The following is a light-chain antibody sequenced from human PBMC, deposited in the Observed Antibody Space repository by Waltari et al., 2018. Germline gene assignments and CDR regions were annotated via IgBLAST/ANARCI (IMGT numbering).Light chain of an antibody. V-gene: IGLV2-14*03. CDR2: DVS. CDR1: SSDVGRYNY. CDR3: SSYTTSSTVV. J-gene: IGLJ2*01. Sequence: QSALTQPASVSGSPGQSITISCTGTSSDVGRYNYVSWYQQHPGKAPKLMIYDVSNRPSGVSNRCSGSKSGNTASLTISGLQAEDEADYYCSSYTTSSTVVFGGVTKLTVL.